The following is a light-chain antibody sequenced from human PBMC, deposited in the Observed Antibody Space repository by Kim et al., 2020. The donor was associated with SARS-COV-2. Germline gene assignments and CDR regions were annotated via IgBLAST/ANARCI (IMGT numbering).Light chain of an antibody. J-gene: IGKJ1*01. CDR1: QSISGL. CDR2: KAS. Sequence: DIQMTQSPSTLSASVGDRVTITCRASQSISGLLAWYQQRPGKAPKRLIYKASTLESGVPSRFSGSGSGTEFTLTISSLQPDDFATSYCQQYNSSSPWTFGQGTKVDIK. CDR3: QQYNSSSPWT. V-gene: IGKV1-5*03.